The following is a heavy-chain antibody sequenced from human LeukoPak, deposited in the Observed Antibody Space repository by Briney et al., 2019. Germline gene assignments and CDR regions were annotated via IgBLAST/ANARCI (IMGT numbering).Heavy chain of an antibody. D-gene: IGHD1-1*01. CDR2: ISPGSSTI. CDR1: GFTLSTYK. V-gene: IGHV3-48*02. CDR3: ASLRYDGFYI. Sequence: PGGSLRQSCAVSGFTLSTYKMNWVRQPPGKGLEWVSYISPGSSTIYYADSVKGRFTISRDNAKNSLYLQMNSLRDEDTAVYYCASLRYDGFYIWGGGTNVTVSS. J-gene: IGHJ3*02.